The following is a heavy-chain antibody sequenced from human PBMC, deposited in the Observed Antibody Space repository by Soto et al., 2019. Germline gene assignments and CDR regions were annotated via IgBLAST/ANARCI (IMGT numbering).Heavy chain of an antibody. J-gene: IGHJ4*02. CDR3: ARDEGYYDSSGYTMALDY. D-gene: IGHD3-22*01. Sequence: SETLSLTCTVSGASLSSGSYYWSWIRQPPGKGLEWIGSIYHSGTTYYNPSLKSRVTISVDTSRNQFSLKLSSVTAADTAVYYCARDEGYYDSSGYTMALDYWGQGTLVT. CDR1: GASLSSGSYY. CDR2: IYHSGTT. V-gene: IGHV4-39*07.